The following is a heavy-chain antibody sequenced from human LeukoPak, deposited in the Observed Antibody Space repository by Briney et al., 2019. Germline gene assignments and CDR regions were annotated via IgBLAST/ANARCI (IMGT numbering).Heavy chain of an antibody. Sequence: SETLSLTCTVSGGSISSSSAYWGWIRQPPGRGLEWIGSIYYSKNTYYNPSLKSRVTISADTSKNQFSLTLGSVSATDTAVYYCVRPRGFSYGYFDYWGQGTLVTVSS. CDR1: GGSISSSSAY. V-gene: IGHV4-39*01. CDR2: IYYSKNT. CDR3: VRPRGFSYGYFDY. J-gene: IGHJ4*02. D-gene: IGHD5-18*01.